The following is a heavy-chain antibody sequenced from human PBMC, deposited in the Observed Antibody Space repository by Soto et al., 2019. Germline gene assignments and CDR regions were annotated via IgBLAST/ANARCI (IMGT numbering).Heavy chain of an antibody. CDR2: ISHDGSYK. J-gene: IGHJ3*02. CDR1: GFSFTTYV. D-gene: IGHD1-26*01. Sequence: GGSLRLSCAASGFSFTTYVMHWVRQAPGKGLEWVAVISHDGSYKYYGDAVKGRFTISRDTSKNAVYLEMNSLRPEDTAVYYCAKGLLAIVGATLPRDAFNIWGQGTMVTGS. V-gene: IGHV3-30*18. CDR3: AKGLLAIVGATLPRDAFNI.